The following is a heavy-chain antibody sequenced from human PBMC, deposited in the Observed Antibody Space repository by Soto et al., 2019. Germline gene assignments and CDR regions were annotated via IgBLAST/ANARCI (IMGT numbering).Heavy chain of an antibody. CDR3: AKEFSSPYYDFWSGYYYYYGMDV. J-gene: IGHJ6*02. CDR2: ISGSGGST. Sequence: GGSLRLSCAASGFTFSSYAMSWVRPAPGKGLEWVSAISGSGGSTYYADSVKGRFTISRDNSKNTLYLQMNSLRAEDTAVYYCAKEFSSPYYDFWSGYYYYYGMDVWGQGTTVTVSS. CDR1: GFTFSSYA. D-gene: IGHD3-3*01. V-gene: IGHV3-23*01.